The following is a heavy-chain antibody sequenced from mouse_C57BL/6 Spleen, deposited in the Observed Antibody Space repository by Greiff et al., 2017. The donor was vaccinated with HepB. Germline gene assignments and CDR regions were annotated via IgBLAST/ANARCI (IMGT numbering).Heavy chain of an antibody. D-gene: IGHD3-1*01. CDR3: ARDLGAY. CDR1: GYTFTDYY. V-gene: IGHV1-76*01. Sequence: VQLQQSGAELVRPGASVKLSCKASGYTFTDYYINWVKQRPGQGLEWIARIYPGSGNTYYNEKFKGKATLTAQKYSSTAYMQRSSLTSEDSAVYFCARDLGAYWGQGTLVTVSA. CDR2: IYPGSGNT. J-gene: IGHJ3*01.